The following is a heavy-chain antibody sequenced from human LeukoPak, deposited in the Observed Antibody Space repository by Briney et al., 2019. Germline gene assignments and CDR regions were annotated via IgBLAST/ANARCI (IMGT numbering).Heavy chain of an antibody. D-gene: IGHD3-10*01. CDR2: VYYSGST. V-gene: IGHV4-59*01. CDR3: ARSSYYYAADAFDI. J-gene: IGHJ3*02. Sequence: SETLSLTCTVSGDSISSYYWSWIRQPPGKGLEWIGYVYYSGSTNYNPSLKSRVTISVDTSKNGFSLKLSSVTAADTAVYYCARSSYYYAADAFDIWGQGTMVTVSS. CDR1: GDSISSYY.